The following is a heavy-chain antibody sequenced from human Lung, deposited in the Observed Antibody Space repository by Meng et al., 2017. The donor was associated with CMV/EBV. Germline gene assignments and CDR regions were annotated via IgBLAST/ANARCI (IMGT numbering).Heavy chain of an antibody. D-gene: IGHD2-2*01. V-gene: IGHV4-30-4*08. J-gene: IGHJ4*02. Sequence: LRLXCTVSGGSISSGDFYWTWIRQSPGKGLEWIVYVHHSRGTYYNPSLRIRVVISAETSKNQFSLRLTSVTAADTALYYCAREPPDYCTSASCDYFDYWGQGTLVTVSS. CDR3: AREPPDYCTSASCDYFDY. CDR2: VHHSRGT. CDR1: GGSISSGDFY.